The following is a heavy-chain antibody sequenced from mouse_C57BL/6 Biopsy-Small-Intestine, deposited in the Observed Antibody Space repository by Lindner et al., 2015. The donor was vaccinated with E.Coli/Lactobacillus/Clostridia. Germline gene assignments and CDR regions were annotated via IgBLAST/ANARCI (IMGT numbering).Heavy chain of an antibody. J-gene: IGHJ3*01. CDR1: GYTFSDFG. V-gene: IGHV1-84*02. D-gene: IGHD1-1*01. CDR3: ARAGWHSINWFYYYGMDI. CDR2: INPRSGNT. Sequence: SVKVSCKASGYTFSDFGVNWVRAGPLDKGLSGWGWINPRSGNTDLSLKFQGRVTLTRDTSIDTVYMELSGLTSKDTAVYYCARAGWHSINWFYYYGMDIWGQGTEVTVSA.